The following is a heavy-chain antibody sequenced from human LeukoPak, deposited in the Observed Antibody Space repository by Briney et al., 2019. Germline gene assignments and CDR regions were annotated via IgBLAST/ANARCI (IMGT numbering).Heavy chain of an antibody. CDR1: GFAFSNSA. CDR2: ILANGVT. Sequence: PGGSLRLYCAASGFAFSNSAMSWVRQAPGKGLEWVSLILANGVTYYSDSVTGRFSISRDNSKSTLYVQMNGLRAEDTAMYYCAKGGRISVLERRAFEIWGQGTMVTVSS. D-gene: IGHD2-15*01. V-gene: IGHV3-23*01. J-gene: IGHJ3*02. CDR3: AKGGRISVLERRAFEI.